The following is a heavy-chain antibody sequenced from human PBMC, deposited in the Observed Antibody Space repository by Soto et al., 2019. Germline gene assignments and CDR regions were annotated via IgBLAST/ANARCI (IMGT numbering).Heavy chain of an antibody. CDR1: GYTFTSYN. D-gene: IGHD2-15*01. Sequence: QVQLVQSGAEVKKPGASVKVSCKTSGYTFTSYNVHWVRQAPGQGLGWLGIIKPSTGQTRDAQKVQGRPHMSRVTSASTVFMELTRLRSEDTAVYYCATVATVDLWVQGPLVTVS. CDR3: ATVATVDL. J-gene: IGHJ5*02. CDR2: IKPSTGQT. V-gene: IGHV1-46*01.